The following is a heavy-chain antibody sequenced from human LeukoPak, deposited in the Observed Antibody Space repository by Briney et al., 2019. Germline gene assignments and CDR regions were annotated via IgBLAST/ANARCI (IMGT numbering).Heavy chain of an antibody. Sequence: ASVKVSCKASGYTFTGYYMHWVRQAPGQGLEWMGWINPNSGGTNYAQKFQGRVTMTRDTSISTAYMELSRLRSDDTAVYYCARGDSTVVKYYFDYWGQGTLVTVSS. CDR3: ARGDSTVVKYYFDY. CDR1: GYTFTGYY. CDR2: INPNSGGT. V-gene: IGHV1-2*02. D-gene: IGHD4-23*01. J-gene: IGHJ4*02.